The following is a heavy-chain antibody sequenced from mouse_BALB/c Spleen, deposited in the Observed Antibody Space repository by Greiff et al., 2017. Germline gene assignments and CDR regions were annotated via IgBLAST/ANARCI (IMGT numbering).Heavy chain of an antibody. CDR2: ISSGGST. D-gene: IGHD2-14*01. Sequence: EVKLQESGGGLVKPGGSLKLSCAASGFTFSSYAMSWVRQTPEKRLEWVASISSGGSTYYPDSVKGRFTISRDNARNILYLQMSSLRSEDTAMYYCARGGGYDGSGWGQGTLVTVSA. CDR1: GFTFSSYA. CDR3: ARGGGYDGSG. V-gene: IGHV5-6-5*01. J-gene: IGHJ3*01.